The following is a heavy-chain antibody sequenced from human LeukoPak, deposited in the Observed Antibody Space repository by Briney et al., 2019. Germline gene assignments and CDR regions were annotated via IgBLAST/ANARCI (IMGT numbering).Heavy chain of an antibody. CDR3: ARGADTAMVIYYYYYMDV. CDR1: GYTFTGYY. V-gene: IGHV1-2*02. Sequence: AASVKVSCKASGYTFTGYYMHWVRQAPGQGLEWMGWINPNSGGTNYAQKFQGRVTMTRNTSISTAYMELSSLRSEDTAVYYCARGADTAMVIYYYYYMDVWGKGTTVTISS. CDR2: INPNSGGT. J-gene: IGHJ6*03. D-gene: IGHD5-18*01.